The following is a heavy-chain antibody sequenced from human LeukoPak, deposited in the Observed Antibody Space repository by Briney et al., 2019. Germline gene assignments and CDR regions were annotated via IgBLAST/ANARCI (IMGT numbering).Heavy chain of an antibody. J-gene: IGHJ6*02. CDR1: GGSIGSFY. CDR3: ARLTSTFYYSMDV. D-gene: IGHD2/OR15-2a*01. CDR2: IHNSALYRATI. V-gene: IGHV4-59*08. Sequence: PSETLSLTCAVSGGSIGSFYWTWIRQPPGKGLEWIGYIHNSALYRATIKSSPSLQSRVSLSIDTSKKQVSLTVNSVTAADTALYYCARLTSTFYYSMDVWGPGTEVTVSS.